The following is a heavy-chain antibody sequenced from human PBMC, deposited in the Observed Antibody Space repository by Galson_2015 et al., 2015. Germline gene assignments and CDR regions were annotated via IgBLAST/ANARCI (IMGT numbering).Heavy chain of an antibody. CDR2: IYYSGST. Sequence: SETLSLTCTVSGGSISSYYWSWIRQPPGKGLEWIGYIYYSGSTNYNPSLKSRVTISVDTSKNQFSLKLSSVTAADTAVYYCARSMVYGDKYYYYYGMDVWGQGTTVTVSS. CDR3: ARSMVYGDKYYYYYGMDV. J-gene: IGHJ6*02. V-gene: IGHV4-59*01. D-gene: IGHD4-17*01. CDR1: GGSISSYY.